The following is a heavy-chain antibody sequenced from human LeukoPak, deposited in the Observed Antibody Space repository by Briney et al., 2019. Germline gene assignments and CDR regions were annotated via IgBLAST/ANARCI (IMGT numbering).Heavy chain of an antibody. J-gene: IGHJ5*02. CDR2: ISYDGSNK. V-gene: IGHV3-30*03. CDR1: GFTFSSYG. CDR3: ARHRHSGSGWDWFDP. D-gene: IGHD6-19*01. Sequence: PGGSLRLSCAASGFTFSSYGMHWVRQAPGKGLEWVAVISYDGSNKYYADSVKGRFTISRDNSKNTLYLQMNSLRAEDTAVYYCARHRHSGSGWDWFDPWGQGTLVTVSS.